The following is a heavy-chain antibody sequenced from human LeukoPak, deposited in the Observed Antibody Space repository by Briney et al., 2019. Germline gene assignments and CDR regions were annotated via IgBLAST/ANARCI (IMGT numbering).Heavy chain of an antibody. D-gene: IGHD5-12*01. CDR2: IYYSGST. CDR3: ARDPYSGYDLNWYFDL. Sequence: SETLSLTCTISGGSFSTYYWSWVRQPPGKGLEWIGYIYYSGSTNYNPSLKSRVTISVDTSKNQFSLKLSSVTAADTAVYYCARDPYSGYDLNWYFDLWGRGTLVTVSS. J-gene: IGHJ2*01. CDR1: GGSFSTYY. V-gene: IGHV4-59*01.